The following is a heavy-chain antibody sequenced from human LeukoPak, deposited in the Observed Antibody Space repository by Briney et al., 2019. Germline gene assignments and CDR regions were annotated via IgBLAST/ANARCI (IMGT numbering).Heavy chain of an antibody. CDR2: INHSGST. D-gene: IGHD2-2*01. Sequence: PSETLSLTCAVYGGSFSGYYWSSIRQPPGKGLEWSGEINHSGSTNYNPSLNSRVTISVDTSKNQFSLKLSSVTAADTAVYYCARGSVVVPAKSRGMDVWGKGTTVTVSS. V-gene: IGHV4-34*01. CDR1: GGSFSGYY. J-gene: IGHJ6*04. CDR3: ARGSVVVPAKSRGMDV.